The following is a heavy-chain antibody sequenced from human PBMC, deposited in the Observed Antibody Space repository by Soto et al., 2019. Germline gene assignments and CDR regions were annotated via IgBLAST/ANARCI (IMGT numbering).Heavy chain of an antibody. CDR1: GFTFSSYW. CDR2: IKSDGSGT. J-gene: IGHJ4*02. D-gene: IGHD3-22*01. CDR3: ARGDGDYYDGNGYLGRH. Sequence: EVQLVESGGGVVQPGGSLRLSCAASGFTFSSYWMHWVRQAPGKGLVWVSRIKSDGSGTYYADSVKGRLTISRDNAKNTLYLQMNSLRAEDTAVYYCARGDGDYYDGNGYLGRHWGQGTLVTVSS. V-gene: IGHV3-74*01.